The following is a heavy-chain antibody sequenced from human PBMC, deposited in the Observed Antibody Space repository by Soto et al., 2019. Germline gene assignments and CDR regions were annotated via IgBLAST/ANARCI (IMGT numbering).Heavy chain of an antibody. CDR2: INPNSGGT. CDR3: ARDLGYCSGGSCYAFDI. J-gene: IGHJ3*02. CDR1: GYTFTGYY. Sequence: ASVKVSCKASGYTFTGYYMHWVRQAPGQGLEWMGWINPNSGGTNYAQKFQGWVTMTRDTSISTAYMELSRLRSDDTAVYYCARDLGYCSGGSCYAFDIWGQGTMVTVSS. D-gene: IGHD2-15*01. V-gene: IGHV1-2*04.